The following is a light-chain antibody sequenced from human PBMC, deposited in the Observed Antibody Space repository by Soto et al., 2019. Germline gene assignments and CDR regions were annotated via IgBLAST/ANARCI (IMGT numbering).Light chain of an antibody. CDR1: QSLSSIY. CDR2: RTS. J-gene: IGKJ1*01. V-gene: IGKV3-20*01. CDR3: QQYGSSRWT. Sequence: EIVLTQSPGTLSLSPGQGATLSCRASQSLSSIYLAWYQQKPGQAPRLLIYRTSSRATGIPDRFSGSESETDFTLTISRLEPEDFAVYYCQQYGSSRWTFGQGTKVDIK.